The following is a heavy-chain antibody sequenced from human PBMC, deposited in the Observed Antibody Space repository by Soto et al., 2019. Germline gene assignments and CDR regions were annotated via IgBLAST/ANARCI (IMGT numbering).Heavy chain of an antibody. CDR2: ISAYNGNT. Sequence: QVQLVQSGAEVKKPGASVKVSCKASGYTFTSYGISWVRQAPGQGLEWMGWISAYNGNTNYAQKLQGRVTMTTDTSTSKAYMELRSLRSDDTAVYYCARDGHYYDSSGDDAFDIWGQGTMVTVSS. J-gene: IGHJ3*02. D-gene: IGHD3-22*01. V-gene: IGHV1-18*01. CDR1: GYTFTSYG. CDR3: ARDGHYYDSSGDDAFDI.